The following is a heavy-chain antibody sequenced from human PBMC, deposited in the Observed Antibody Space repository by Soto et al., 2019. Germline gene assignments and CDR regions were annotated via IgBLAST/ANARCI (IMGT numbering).Heavy chain of an antibody. D-gene: IGHD4-17*01. CDR1: GFTFSSYG. J-gene: IGHJ6*02. Sequence: GGSLRLSCAASGFTFSSYGMHWVRQAPGKGLEWVAVIWYDGSNKYYADSVKGRFTISRDNSKNTLYLQMNSLRAEDTAVYYCARDRDAVTTLVDYYGLDVWGQGTTVTVYS. V-gene: IGHV3-33*01. CDR2: IWYDGSNK. CDR3: ARDRDAVTTLVDYYGLDV.